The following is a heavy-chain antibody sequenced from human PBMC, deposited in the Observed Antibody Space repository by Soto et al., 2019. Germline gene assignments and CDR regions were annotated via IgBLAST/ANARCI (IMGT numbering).Heavy chain of an antibody. CDR3: ARPRLYGYVSWFDP. V-gene: IGHV3-48*03. Sequence: VQLVESGGGVVQPGRSLRLSCAASGFTFSSYEMNWVRQAPGKGLEWVSYISSGGGNIYYADSVKGRFTISRDNAKNSLDLQMNSLRAEDTAVYYCARPRLYGYVSWFDPWGQGTLVTVSS. CDR2: ISSGGGNI. D-gene: IGHD5-18*01. CDR1: GFTFSSYE. J-gene: IGHJ5*02.